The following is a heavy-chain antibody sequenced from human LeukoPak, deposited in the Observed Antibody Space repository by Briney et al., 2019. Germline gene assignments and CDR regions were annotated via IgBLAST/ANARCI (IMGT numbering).Heavy chain of an antibody. D-gene: IGHD6-19*01. J-gene: IGHJ3*02. CDR1: GYTFTSYG. Sequence: ASVKVSCKASGYTFTSYGISWVRQAPGQGLEWMGWISAYNGNTNYAQKLQGRVTMTTDTSASTAYMELRSLRSDDTAVYYCARHRSSGWYSAFDIWGQGTMVTVTS. CDR2: ISAYNGNT. CDR3: ARHRSSGWYSAFDI. V-gene: IGHV1-18*01.